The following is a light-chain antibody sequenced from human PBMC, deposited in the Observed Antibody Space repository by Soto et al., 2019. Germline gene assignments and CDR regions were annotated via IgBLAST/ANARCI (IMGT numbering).Light chain of an antibody. Sequence: EIVMTQSPATLCVSPGERATLSCRASQSVSSYLAWYQQKPGQAPRLLIYDTSNRATGVPARFSGSGSGTDFAFTISSLEPEDCAIYYCQQRQYWPPITFGQGTRLEIK. CDR2: DTS. V-gene: IGKV3-11*01. J-gene: IGKJ5*01. CDR3: QQRQYWPPIT. CDR1: QSVSSY.